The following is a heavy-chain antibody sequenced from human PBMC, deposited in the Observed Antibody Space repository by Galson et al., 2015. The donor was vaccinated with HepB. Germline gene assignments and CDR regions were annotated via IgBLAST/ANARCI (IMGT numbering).Heavy chain of an antibody. CDR1: GFTFSSYG. Sequence: SLRLSCAASGFTFSSYGMHWVRQAPGKGLEWVAVIWYDGSNKYYADSVKGRFTISRDNSKNTLYLQMNSLRAEDTAVYYCARGPDYVWVDYWGQGTLVTVSS. CDR3: ARGPDYVWVDY. CDR2: IWYDGSNK. J-gene: IGHJ4*02. D-gene: IGHD3-16*01. V-gene: IGHV3-33*08.